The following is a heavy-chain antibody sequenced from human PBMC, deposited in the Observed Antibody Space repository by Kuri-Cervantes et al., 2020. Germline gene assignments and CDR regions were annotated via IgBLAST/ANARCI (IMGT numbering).Heavy chain of an antibody. CDR1: GFTFSSYG. Sequence: GESLKISCAASGFTFSSYGMHWVRQAPGKGLEWVAVIWYDGSNKYYADSVKGRFTIPRDNSKNTLYLQMNSLRAEDTAVYYCAKIAVAGDFDYWGQGTLVTVSS. J-gene: IGHJ4*02. V-gene: IGHV3-30*02. CDR2: IWYDGSNK. CDR3: AKIAVAGDFDY. D-gene: IGHD6-19*01.